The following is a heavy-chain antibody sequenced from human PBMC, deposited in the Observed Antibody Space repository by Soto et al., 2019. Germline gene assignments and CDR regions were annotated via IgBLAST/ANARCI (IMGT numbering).Heavy chain of an antibody. J-gene: IGHJ5*02. CDR3: ARRLCTGVTCDPPQDSWLAP. CDR2: IDYTGRT. D-gene: IGHD2-8*02. CDR1: GGTINTYF. Sequence: PSETLSLTCTISGGTINTYFWNWIRQPPGKGLQWIGHIDYTGRTIYNPSLESRVSMSLDTSSNQFSLRLSSVTAADTAVYSCARRLCTGVTCDPPQDSWLAPWGQGTLVTVSS. V-gene: IGHV4-59*08.